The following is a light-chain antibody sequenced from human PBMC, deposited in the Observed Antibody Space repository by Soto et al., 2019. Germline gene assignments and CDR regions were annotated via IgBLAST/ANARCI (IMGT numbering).Light chain of an antibody. CDR1: ISDVGGYQY. CDR3: SSYTSDFTII. CDR2: DVS. V-gene: IGLV2-14*03. J-gene: IGLJ2*01. Sequence: QSALTQPASVSGSPGQSITISCTGTISDVGGYQYVSWFQQHPGKAPKLMIYDVSDRPSGVSSRFSGSKSGNTASLTISGLQSEDEDDYYCSSYTSDFTIIFGGGTKLTVL.